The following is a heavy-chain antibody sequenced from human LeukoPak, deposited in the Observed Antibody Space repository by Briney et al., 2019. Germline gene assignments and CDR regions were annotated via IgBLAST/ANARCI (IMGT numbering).Heavy chain of an antibody. D-gene: IGHD3-22*01. J-gene: IGHJ6*03. CDR1: GYTFTSYD. CDR2: MNPNSGNT. V-gene: IGHV1-8*03. CDR3: ARGRLHHYYDSSDYYYMDV. Sequence: ASVKVSXKASGYTFTSYDINWVRQATGQGLEWMGWMNPNSGNTGYAQKFQGRVTITRNTSISTAYMELSSLRSEDTAVYYCARGRLHHYYDSSDYYYMDVWGKGTTVTVSS.